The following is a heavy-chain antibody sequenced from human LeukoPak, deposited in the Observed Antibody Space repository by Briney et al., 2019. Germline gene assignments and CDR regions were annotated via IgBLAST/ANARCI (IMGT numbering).Heavy chain of an antibody. J-gene: IGHJ6*02. V-gene: IGHV4-39*02. CDR2: IYYSGHI. CDR1: GGSISSSTYY. Sequence: PSETLSLTCTVSGGSISSSTYYWGWIRQPPGKGLEWIGSIYYSGHIYYNPSLKSRVTMSVDTSKNQFSLKLSSVTAADTAVYYCAREGIGSGVYYYYYGMDVWGQGTTVTVS. CDR3: AREGIGSGVYYYYYGMDV. D-gene: IGHD2-15*01.